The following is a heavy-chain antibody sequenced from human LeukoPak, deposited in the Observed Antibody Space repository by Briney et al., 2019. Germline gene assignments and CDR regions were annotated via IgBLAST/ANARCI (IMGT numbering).Heavy chain of an antibody. CDR2: ISAYNGNT. V-gene: IGHV1-18*01. CDR3: ARDRKDTAMAYNWFDP. D-gene: IGHD5-18*01. J-gene: IGHJ5*02. Sequence: ASVKVFCKASGYTFTSYGISWVRQAPGQGLEWMGWISAYNGNTNYAQKLQGRVTMTTDTSTSTAYVELRSLRSDDTAVYYCARDRKDTAMAYNWFDPWGQGTLVTVSS. CDR1: GYTFTSYG.